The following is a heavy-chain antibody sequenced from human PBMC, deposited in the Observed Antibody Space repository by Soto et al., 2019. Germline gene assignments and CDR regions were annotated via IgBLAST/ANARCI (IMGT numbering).Heavy chain of an antibody. D-gene: IGHD6-6*01. V-gene: IGHV3-23*01. J-gene: IGHJ4*02. CDR2: ISGSGGST. CDR3: AKDQAARPLGPNTAFDY. Sequence: GGSLRLSCAASGFTLSSYAMSWVRQAPGKGLEWVSAISGSGGSTYYADSVKGRFTISRDNSKNTLYLQMNSLRAEDTAVYYCAKDQAARPLGPNTAFDYWGQGTLVTVSS. CDR1: GFTLSSYA.